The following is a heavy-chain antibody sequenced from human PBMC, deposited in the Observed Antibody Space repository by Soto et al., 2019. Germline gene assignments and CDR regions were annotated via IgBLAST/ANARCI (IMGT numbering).Heavy chain of an antibody. CDR2: IGTAGDT. Sequence: EVQLVESGGGLVQPGGSLRLSCAASGFNFSSYDMHWVRQATGNGLEWVSTIGTAGDTYYPGSVKGRFTISRENAKNSLYLQMNSLRAGDTAVYYCARGVTMVRGVIIDWFDPWGQGTLVTVSS. D-gene: IGHD3-10*01. CDR3: ARGVTMVRGVIIDWFDP. CDR1: GFNFSSYD. J-gene: IGHJ5*02. V-gene: IGHV3-13*04.